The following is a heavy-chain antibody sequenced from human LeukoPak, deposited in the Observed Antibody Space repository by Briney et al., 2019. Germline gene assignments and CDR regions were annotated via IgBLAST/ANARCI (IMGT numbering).Heavy chain of an antibody. CDR2: IKKNTDGGTA. D-gene: IGHD5-18*01. V-gene: IGHV3-15*01. CDR3: TTEGYPYGFHGLGV. J-gene: IGHJ6*02. Sequence: GGSLRLSCAASGFTLSNDWMSWVRQAPGKGLEWVGRIKKNTDGGTAEYGAPAKGRFSISRDDPKNTLFLQMSRLETEDTAVYYCTTEGYPYGFHGLGVWGQGTTVTVSS. CDR1: GFTLSNDW.